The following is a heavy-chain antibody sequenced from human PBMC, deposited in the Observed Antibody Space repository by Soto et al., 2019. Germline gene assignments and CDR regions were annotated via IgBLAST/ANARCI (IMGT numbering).Heavy chain of an antibody. J-gene: IGHJ4*02. V-gene: IGHV4-31*11. CDR1: GRSITNGYYY. Sequence: PSETLSLTCAVSGRSITNGYYYWSWVRQNPGKGLEWIGHIYHSGRTYYRPSLKSRVTISVDTSKSQFSLNLSSVTAADTAVYYRARWAEVSLDYFGCWGQVTGVTLSS. CDR3: ARWAEVSLDYFGC. D-gene: IGHD6-6*01. CDR2: IYHSGRT.